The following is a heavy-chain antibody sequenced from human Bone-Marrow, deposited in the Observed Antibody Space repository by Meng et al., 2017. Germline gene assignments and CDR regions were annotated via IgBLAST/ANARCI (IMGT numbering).Heavy chain of an antibody. J-gene: IGHJ4*02. V-gene: IGHV1-2*06. Sequence: QWRLVQLGAEVKKPGASVKVSCKPSGYNFPDYYIHWVRRAPGQGLEWMGRINPKSGDTHYAQKFQARVTMTGDTSISTAYMELSGLRSDDTAMYYCARDEDISAAGKLFGDYWGQGTLVTVSS. D-gene: IGHD6-25*01. CDR2: INPKSGDT. CDR3: ARDEDISAAGKLFGDY. CDR1: GYNFPDYY.